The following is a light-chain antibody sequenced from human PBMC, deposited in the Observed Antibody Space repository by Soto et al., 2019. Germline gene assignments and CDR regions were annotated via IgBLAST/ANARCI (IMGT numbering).Light chain of an antibody. V-gene: IGKV3-20*01. Sequence: EIVLIQSPATLSLSPGERATLSCRASQSVGSYLAWYQHKPGQAPRLLISGASSRATGIPDRVSGSGSGTDFTLTISRLEAEDFAVYYCQQYGSLPLTFGQGTKVDIK. CDR3: QQYGSLPLT. CDR1: QSVGSY. J-gene: IGKJ1*01. CDR2: GAS.